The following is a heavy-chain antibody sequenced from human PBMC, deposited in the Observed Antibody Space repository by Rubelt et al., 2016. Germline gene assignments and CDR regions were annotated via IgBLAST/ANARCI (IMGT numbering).Heavy chain of an antibody. CDR3: ARVTSAGTSNYYMDV. D-gene: IGHD6-13*01. CDR1: GASIISSRYY. V-gene: IGHV4-39*07. J-gene: IGHJ6*03. CDR2: INQSGTT. Sequence: QLQLQESGPGLVKPSETLSLTCTVSGASIISSRYYWSWIRQSPGKGLEWIGEINQSGTTNYNPSLKSRVTISVDASKNQFSRKVRFETAAHTAAYYCARVTSAGTSNYYMDVWGKGTTVTGSS.